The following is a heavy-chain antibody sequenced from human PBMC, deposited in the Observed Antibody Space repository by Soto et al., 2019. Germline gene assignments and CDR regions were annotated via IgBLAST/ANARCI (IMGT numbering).Heavy chain of an antibody. J-gene: IGHJ5*02. CDR3: ARDQMDGYCSGGSCYPKYNWFDP. CDR1: GFTFSSYA. D-gene: IGHD2-15*01. V-gene: IGHV3-30-3*01. Sequence: GPLRLSGSASGFTFSSYAMHWVRQAAGKGLEWVAVISYDGSNKYYADSVKGRFTISRDNSKNTLYLQMNSLRAEETAVYYCARDQMDGYCSGGSCYPKYNWFDPWGQGTLVTVYS. CDR2: ISYDGSNK.